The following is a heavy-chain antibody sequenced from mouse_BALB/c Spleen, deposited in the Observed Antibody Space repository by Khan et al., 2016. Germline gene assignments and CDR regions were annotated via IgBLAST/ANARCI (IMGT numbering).Heavy chain of an antibody. V-gene: IGHV1-77*01. CDR3: AKRGRGDYYAMDY. D-gene: IGHD1-3*01. J-gene: IGHJ4*01. CDR2: ILPGSGNT. Sequence: QVQLQQSGAELARPGASVKLSCKASGYTFTDYYINWVKQRTGQGLEWIGEILPGSGNTYYNEKFKGKAILTADKSSSIAYMQLSSLTSEDSADYFCAKRGRGDYYAMDYWGQGTSVTVSS. CDR1: GYTFTDYY.